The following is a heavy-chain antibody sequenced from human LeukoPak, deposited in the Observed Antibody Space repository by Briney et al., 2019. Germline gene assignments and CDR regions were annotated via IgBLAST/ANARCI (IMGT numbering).Heavy chain of an antibody. CDR1: GFTFSSYA. D-gene: IGHD5-18*01. J-gene: IGHJ4*02. CDR3: VKDTPRRYNYGYCGY. Sequence: GGSLRLSSAASGFTFSSYAMYCGREAPGEGLEWVSTISGSVGDTYYAESVKGRFTISRDNSKNTLYLQMNSLRAEDTAVYYCVKDTPRRYNYGYCGYGEQEPGLNVSS. CDR2: ISGSVGDT. V-gene: IGHV3-23*01.